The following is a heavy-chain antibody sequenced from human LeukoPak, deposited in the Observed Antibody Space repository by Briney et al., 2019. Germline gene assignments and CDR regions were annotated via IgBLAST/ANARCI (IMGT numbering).Heavy chain of an antibody. CDR1: GFSLSDKS. CDR3: ARVGKYDGHRGCSSYAFDI. J-gene: IGHJ3*02. CDR2: IRNRARSYTT. Sequence: RGSLRPSCAPSGFSLSDKSMGWVRQAPGKGLQWVARIRNRARSYTTQYALSVRDRFTISRDDTENSLFLQMNSLNTEDTAVYFCARVGKYDGHRGCSSYAFDIWGQGTMVTVAS. V-gene: IGHV3-72*01. D-gene: IGHD3-10*01.